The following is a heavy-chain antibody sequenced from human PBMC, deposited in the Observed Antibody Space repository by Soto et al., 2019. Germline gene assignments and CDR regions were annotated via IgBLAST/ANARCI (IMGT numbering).Heavy chain of an antibody. D-gene: IGHD6-19*01. J-gene: IGHJ6*02. V-gene: IGHV3-23*01. CDR1: GFTFSNYA. CDR2: ISGNGGST. Sequence: GGSLRLSCAASGFTFSNYAMSWVRQAPGKGLEWVSAISGNGGSTYYADSVKGRFTISRDNSKNTLYLQMNSLRAEDTAMYYCARQTIAVAKYYYYSMDAWGQGTTVTVSS. CDR3: ARQTIAVAKYYYYSMDA.